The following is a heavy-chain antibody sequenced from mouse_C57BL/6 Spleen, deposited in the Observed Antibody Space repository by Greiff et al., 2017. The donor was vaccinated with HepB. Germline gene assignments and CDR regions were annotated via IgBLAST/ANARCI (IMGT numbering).Heavy chain of an antibody. D-gene: IGHD3-3*01. CDR3: ARSEGTWYFDV. J-gene: IGHJ1*03. CDR1: GYTFTDYY. V-gene: IGHV1-76*01. Sequence: QVQLQQSGAELVRPGASVKLSCKASGYTFTDYYTNWVKQRPGQGLEWIARIYPGSGNTYYNEKFKGKATLTAEKSSSTAYMQLSSLTSEDSAVYFCARSEGTWYFDVWGTGTTVTVSS. CDR2: IYPGSGNT.